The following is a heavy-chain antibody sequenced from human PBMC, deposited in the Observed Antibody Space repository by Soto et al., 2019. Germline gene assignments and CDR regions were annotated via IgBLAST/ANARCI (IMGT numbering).Heavy chain of an antibody. CDR3: ARLNCDYAVDY. CDR1: GYTFTSYG. V-gene: IGHV1-18*04. J-gene: IGHJ4*02. Sequence: ASVKVSCKPSGYTFTSYGFSWVRQAPGQGPEWMGWISTWNDGKTDAQKFRGRVTMTTDTSTSTADMELRSLRSDDTAVYYCARLNCDYAVDYWGQGTLVTVSS. CDR2: ISTWNDGK. D-gene: IGHD4-17*01.